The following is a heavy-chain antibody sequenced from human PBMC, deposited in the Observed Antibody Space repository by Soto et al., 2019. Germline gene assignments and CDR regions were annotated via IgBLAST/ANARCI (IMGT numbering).Heavy chain of an antibody. V-gene: IGHV1-3*01. D-gene: IGHD3-16*01. Sequence: QVQLVQSGAEVKKPAASVKLSCKASGYTFTNYAMHWVRQAPGQRLEGMGWINAGNGNTEYSQKFQGRDTITRDKSASTVYMDLSSLRSEDKAVYYCARKGQYSYGYWGQGTLVTVSS. CDR1: GYTFTNYA. CDR3: ARKGQYSYGY. CDR2: INAGNGNT. J-gene: IGHJ4*02.